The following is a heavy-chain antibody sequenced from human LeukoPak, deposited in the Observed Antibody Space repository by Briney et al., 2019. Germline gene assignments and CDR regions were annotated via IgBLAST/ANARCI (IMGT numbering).Heavy chain of an antibody. CDR3: ATLSGAYCY. D-gene: IGHD3-16*02. V-gene: IGHV4-34*01. CDR1: GGSFSGYY. Sequence: SEALSLTCAVYGGSFSGYYWSWIRQPPGKGLEWIGEINHSGSTNYNPSLKSRVTISVDTSKNQFSLKLSSVTAADTAVYYCATLSGAYCYWGQGTLVTVSS. CDR2: INHSGST. J-gene: IGHJ4*02.